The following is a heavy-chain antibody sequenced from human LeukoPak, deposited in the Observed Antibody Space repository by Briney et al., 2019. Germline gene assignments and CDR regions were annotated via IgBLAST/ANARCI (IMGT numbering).Heavy chain of an antibody. D-gene: IGHD1-26*01. CDR3: ARDLYQKVGLNWFDP. CDR2: IKQDGSEK. J-gene: IGHJ5*02. CDR1: GFTFSNYR. V-gene: IGHV3-7*01. Sequence: QTGGSLRLSCAASGFTFSNYRMNWVRQAPGKGLEWVANIKQDGSEKYYVDSVKGRFTISRDNAKNSLYLQMNSLRAEDTAVYYCARDLYQKVGLNWFDPWGQGTLVTVSS.